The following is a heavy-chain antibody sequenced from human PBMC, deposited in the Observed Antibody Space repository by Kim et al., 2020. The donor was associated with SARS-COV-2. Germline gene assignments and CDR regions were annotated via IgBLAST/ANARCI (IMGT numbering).Heavy chain of an antibody. J-gene: IGHJ5*02. CDR3: ARGGGSYYDILTGYLHWFDP. V-gene: IGHV4-39*07. D-gene: IGHD3-9*01. Sequence: RVTISVDTSKNQFSLKLSSVTAADTAVYYCARGGGSYYDILTGYLHWFDPWGQGTLVTVSS.